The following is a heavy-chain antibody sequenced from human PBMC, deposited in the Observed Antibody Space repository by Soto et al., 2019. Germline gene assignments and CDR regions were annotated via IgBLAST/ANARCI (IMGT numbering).Heavy chain of an antibody. CDR1: GFTFSSYA. CDR3: ALLGGIAAASRLYYYYYYGMDV. CDR2: ISGSGGST. D-gene: IGHD6-13*01. Sequence: GGSLRLSCAASGFTFSSYAMSWVRQAPGKGLEWVSAISGSGGSTYYADSVKGRFTISRDNSKNTLYLQMNSLRAEDTAVYYCALLGGIAAASRLYYYYYYGMDVWGQGTTVTVSS. J-gene: IGHJ6*02. V-gene: IGHV3-23*01.